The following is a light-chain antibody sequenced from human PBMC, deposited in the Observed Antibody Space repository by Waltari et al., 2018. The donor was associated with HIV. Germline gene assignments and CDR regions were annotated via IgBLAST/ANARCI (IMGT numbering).Light chain of an antibody. Sequence: EIVLTQSPGTLSLSPGERATLYCRASQSISANYLVWYQQKPGQAPRLLIYGASNRANGIPDRFSGSGSGTDFTLTISRLDPEDFAVYYCQQFAGSVWTFGQGTRVEIK. J-gene: IGKJ1*01. CDR2: GAS. V-gene: IGKV3-20*01. CDR1: QSISANY. CDR3: QQFAGSVWT.